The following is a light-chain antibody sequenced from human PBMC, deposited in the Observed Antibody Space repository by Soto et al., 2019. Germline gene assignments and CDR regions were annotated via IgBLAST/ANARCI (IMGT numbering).Light chain of an antibody. CDR2: DAS. Sequence: DIQMTQSPSSLSASVGDRVTVTCRTSQSISNNLNWYQQKPGEAPKLLIYDASSLESGVPSRFSGSGSGTEFTLTISSLQPDDFATYYCQQYNSYPWTFGQGTKV. V-gene: IGKV1-5*01. CDR3: QQYNSYPWT. J-gene: IGKJ1*01. CDR1: QSISNN.